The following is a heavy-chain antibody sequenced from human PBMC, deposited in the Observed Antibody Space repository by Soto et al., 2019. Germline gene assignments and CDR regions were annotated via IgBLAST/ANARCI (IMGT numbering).Heavy chain of an antibody. CDR2: TRHKVENYNT. CDR3: VNYIAGTPN. D-gene: IGHD2-15*01. J-gene: IGHJ4*02. Sequence: EVQLVESGGDLVQPGGSLTLSCAASGFSFSDHYMEWVRQAPGKGLEWVGRTRHKVENYNTEYAASVKGRFTISRDASKNSLYLQMSSLNTEDTAVYFCVNYIAGTPNWGQGTLVTVSS. CDR1: GFSFSDHY. V-gene: IGHV3-72*01.